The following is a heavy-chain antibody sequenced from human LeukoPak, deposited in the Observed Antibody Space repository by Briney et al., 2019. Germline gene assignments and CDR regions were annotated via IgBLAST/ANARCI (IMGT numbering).Heavy chain of an antibody. CDR1: GYTFTSYA. CDR3: ARDRVLLWFGESYYFDY. CDR2: INTNTGNP. J-gene: IGHJ4*02. V-gene: IGHV7-4-1*02. D-gene: IGHD3-10*01. Sequence: ASVKVSCKASGYTFTSYAMNWVRQAPGQGLEWMGWINTNTGNPTYAQGFTGRFVFSLDTSDSTAYLQISSLKAEDTAVYYCARDRVLLWFGESYYFDYWGQGTLVTVSS.